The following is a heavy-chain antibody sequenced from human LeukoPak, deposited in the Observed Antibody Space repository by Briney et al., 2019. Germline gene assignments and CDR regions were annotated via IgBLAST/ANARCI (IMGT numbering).Heavy chain of an antibody. Sequence: PSETLSLTCTVSGGSISSGGYSWSWIRQHPGKGLEWIGYIYYSGSTYYNPSLKSRVTISVDTSKNQFSLKLSSVTAADTAVYYCARSDLAGTPIDYWGQGTLVTVSS. CDR3: ARSDLAGTPIDY. CDR1: GGSISSGGYS. J-gene: IGHJ4*02. V-gene: IGHV4-31*03. CDR2: IYYSGST. D-gene: IGHD2-15*01.